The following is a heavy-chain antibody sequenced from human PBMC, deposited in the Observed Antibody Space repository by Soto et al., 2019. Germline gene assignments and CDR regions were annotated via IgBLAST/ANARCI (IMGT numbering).Heavy chain of an antibody. J-gene: IGHJ6*02. V-gene: IGHV3-48*02. CDR1: GFTFSTYN. CDR3: ARNGNRGYDMDV. CDR2: MSNTGRTI. D-gene: IGHD2-8*01. Sequence: EVQVVESGGGLVQPGGSLRLSSEGSGFTFSTYNMDWGRQAPGKGLEWVSYMSNTGRTIFYADSVRGRFTISRDNAKNALFLQMNSLRDEETADSYCARNGNRGYDMDVWGQGTTVTVSS.